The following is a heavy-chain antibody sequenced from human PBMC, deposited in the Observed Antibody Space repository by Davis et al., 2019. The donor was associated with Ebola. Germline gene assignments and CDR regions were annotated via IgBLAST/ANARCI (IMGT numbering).Heavy chain of an antibody. CDR1: GGSISSYY. CDR3: ARAAPYCSSTSCYFGYYYYYMDV. D-gene: IGHD2-2*01. J-gene: IGHJ6*03. V-gene: IGHV4-59*01. Sequence: PSETLSLTCTVSGGSISSYYWSWIRQPPGKGLEWIGYIYYSGSTNYNPSLKSRVTISVDTSKNQFSLKLSSVTAADTAVYYCARAAPYCSSTSCYFGYYYYYMDVWGKGTTVTVSS. CDR2: IYYSGST.